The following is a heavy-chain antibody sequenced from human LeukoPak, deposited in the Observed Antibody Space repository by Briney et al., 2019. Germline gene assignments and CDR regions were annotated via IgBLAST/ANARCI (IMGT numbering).Heavy chain of an antibody. D-gene: IGHD3-22*01. V-gene: IGHV1-2*02. CDR2: INPNSGGT. Sequence: GASVKVSCKASGYTFTGYYMHWVRQAPGQGLEWMGWINPNSGGTNYAQKFQGGVTMTRDTSISTAYMELSRLRSDDTAVYYCARSITMIVVVITQVGKDDAFDIWGQGTMVTVSS. J-gene: IGHJ3*02. CDR3: ARSITMIVVVITQVGKDDAFDI. CDR1: GYTFTGYY.